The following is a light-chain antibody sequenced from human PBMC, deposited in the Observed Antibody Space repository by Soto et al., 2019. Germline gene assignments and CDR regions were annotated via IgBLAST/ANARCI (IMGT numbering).Light chain of an antibody. CDR1: QSLLYSTGNTY. V-gene: IGKV2-30*01. J-gene: IGKJ1*01. CDR2: KVS. CDR3: LQGTHWPPT. Sequence: DVVMTQSPLSLPVTLGQPASISCRSSQSLLYSTGNTYLHWFQQRPGQSPRRLTYKVSNRDSGVPDRFSGSGSGTDFTLRINRVEAEDVGVYYCLQGTHWPPTFGQGTKVEIE.